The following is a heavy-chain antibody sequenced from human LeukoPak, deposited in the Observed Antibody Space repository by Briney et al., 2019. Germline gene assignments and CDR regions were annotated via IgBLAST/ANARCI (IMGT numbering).Heavy chain of an antibody. J-gene: IGHJ4*02. CDR1: GYTFTSNY. D-gene: IGHD6-19*01. V-gene: IGHV1-46*01. Sequence: GASVKVSCKAFGYTFTSNYMHWVRQAPGQGPEWMGVISPSGGSTTYAQKFQGRVTLTRDMSTSTDYLELNSLRAEDTAVYYCARESTGWYPDYWGQGTLVTVSS. CDR3: ARESTGWYPDY. CDR2: ISPSGGST.